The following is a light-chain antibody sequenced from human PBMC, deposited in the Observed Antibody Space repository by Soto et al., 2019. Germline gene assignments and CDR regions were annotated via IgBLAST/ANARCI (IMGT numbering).Light chain of an antibody. J-gene: IGKJ1*01. V-gene: IGKV3-20*01. CDR1: QTVAYTS. CDR3: QHYVTTPRT. CDR2: GTS. Sequence: EIVLTQSPGILSLSPGARATLSCRASQTVAYTSLAWYQQRPGQAPRLLIYGTSTRATGPPDRFIGSGSGTAFTRTISRLEPEDFAVYYCQHYVTTPRTFGQGTKVE.